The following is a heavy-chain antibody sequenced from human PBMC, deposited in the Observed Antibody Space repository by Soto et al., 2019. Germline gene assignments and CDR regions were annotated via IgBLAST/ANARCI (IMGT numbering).Heavy chain of an antibody. CDR3: ARTQGYYYYYMDV. CDR1: GFTVSSNY. V-gene: IGHV3-66*01. J-gene: IGHJ6*03. Sequence: ESGGGLVQPGGSLRLSCAASGFTVSSNYMSWVRQAPGKGLEWVSVIYSGGSTYYADSVKGRFTISRDNSKNTLYLQMNSLRAEDTAVXYCARTQGYYYYYMDVWGKGTTVTVSS. CDR2: IYSGGST.